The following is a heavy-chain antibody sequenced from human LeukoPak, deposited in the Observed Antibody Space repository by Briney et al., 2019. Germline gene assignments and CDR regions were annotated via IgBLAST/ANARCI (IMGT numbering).Heavy chain of an antibody. Sequence: ASVKVSCKASGYTFTNNFMHWVRQAPGQGLEWMGWINPNSGGTNYAQKLQGRVTMTRDTSISTAYMELSRLRSDDTAVYYCARDGPSGGTNYDYWGQGTLVTVSS. CDR2: INPNSGGT. J-gene: IGHJ4*02. D-gene: IGHD1-14*01. CDR1: GYTFTNNF. CDR3: ARDGPSGGTNYDY. V-gene: IGHV1-2*02.